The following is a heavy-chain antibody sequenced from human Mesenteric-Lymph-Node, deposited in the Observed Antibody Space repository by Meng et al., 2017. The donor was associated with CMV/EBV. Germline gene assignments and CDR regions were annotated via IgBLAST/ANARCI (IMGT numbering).Heavy chain of an antibody. CDR3: VRVYYGDNVDYFDY. CDR2: ISSRGGYI. V-gene: IGHV3-21*01. D-gene: IGHD4-17*01. J-gene: IGHJ4*02. CDR1: GFTFNRYA. Sequence: ASGFTFNRYAMNWVRQATGTGLEWVSSISSRGGYIFYADSVKGRFTISRDNANNSLFLQMNSLRAEDTAIYYCVRVYYGDNVDYFDYWGQGTLVTVSS.